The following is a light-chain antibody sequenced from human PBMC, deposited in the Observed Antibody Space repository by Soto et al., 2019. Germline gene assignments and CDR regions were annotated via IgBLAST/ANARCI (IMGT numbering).Light chain of an antibody. Sequence: QSALTQPASVSGSPGQSITISCTGSSSDVGGDVGGSNYVSWYQQHPGKAPKLMIYEVSYRPSGVSNRFSGSKSGNTASLTISGLQAEDEADYYCSSYTSSSTWVFGGGTKLTVL. CDR2: EVS. J-gene: IGLJ3*02. V-gene: IGLV2-14*01. CDR1: SSDVGGDVGGSNY. CDR3: SSYTSSSTWV.